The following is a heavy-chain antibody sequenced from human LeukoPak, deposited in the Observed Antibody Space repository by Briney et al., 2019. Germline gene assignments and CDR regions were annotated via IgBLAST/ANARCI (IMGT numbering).Heavy chain of an antibody. J-gene: IGHJ4*02. V-gene: IGHV3-74*03. CDR1: GFPFSSYW. CDR3: SRSQFDY. CDR2: ISGDGTIK. Sequence: GGSLRLSCEPSGFPFSSYWMLWVRQAPGKGLVWVSRISGDGTIKTYADFVRGLFTISRDNTKNILYLQMNSLKVDDTATYFCSRSQFDYWGQGVLVTVSS.